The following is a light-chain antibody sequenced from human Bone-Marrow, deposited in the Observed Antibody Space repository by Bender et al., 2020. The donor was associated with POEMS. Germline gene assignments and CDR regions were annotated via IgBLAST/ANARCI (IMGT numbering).Light chain of an antibody. CDR1: PSDIGAYNL. CDR2: EVN. V-gene: IGLV2-23*02. J-gene: IGLJ1*01. CDR3: CSYAATSAYV. Sequence: QSVLTQPASISGSPGQSITISCTGTPSDIGAYNLVSWYQQRPGTAPKLMIYEVNKRPSGISHRFSGSKSGNTASLTISGVQPEDEADYHCCSYAATSAYVFGTGTKVTVL.